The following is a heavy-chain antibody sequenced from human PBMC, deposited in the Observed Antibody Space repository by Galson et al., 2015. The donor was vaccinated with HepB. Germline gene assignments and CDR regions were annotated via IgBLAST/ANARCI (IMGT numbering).Heavy chain of an antibody. CDR2: IYYSGST. V-gene: IGHV4-59*08. D-gene: IGHD6-13*01. CDR3: ARHRYSSSWYDAFDI. J-gene: IGHJ3*02. CDR1: GGSISSYY. Sequence: LSLTCTVSGGSISSYYWSWIRQPPGKGLEWIGYIYYSGSTNYNPSLKSRVTISVDTSKNQFSLKLSSVTAADTAVYYCARHRYSSSWYDAFDIWGQGTMVTVSS.